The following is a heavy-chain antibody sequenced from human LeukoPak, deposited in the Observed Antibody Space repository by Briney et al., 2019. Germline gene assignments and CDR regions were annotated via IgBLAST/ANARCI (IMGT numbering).Heavy chain of an antibody. J-gene: IGHJ6*02. D-gene: IGHD3-10*01. Sequence: SETLSLTCTVSGGSISSYYWSWIRQPPGKGLEWIGYIYYSGSTNYNPSLKSRVTISVDTSKNQFSLKLSSVTAADTAVYHCARLRTYYYGSGSYYTPPYYYGMDVWGQGTTVTVSS. CDR1: GGSISSYY. V-gene: IGHV4-59*01. CDR2: IYYSGST. CDR3: ARLRTYYYGSGSYYTPPYYYGMDV.